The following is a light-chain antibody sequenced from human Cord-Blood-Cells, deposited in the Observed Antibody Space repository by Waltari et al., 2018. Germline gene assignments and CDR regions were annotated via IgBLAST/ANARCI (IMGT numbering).Light chain of an antibody. Sequence: EIVMPQSPPTLSVSPGEGATLSCRASQSVSSNLAWYQPKPGQAHRLINYGASHRATGIPARFSGSGAGTEFTLIISSLQYEDFAVYCCQQYNNWLTFGGGTKVEIK. V-gene: IGKV3-15*01. CDR3: QQYNNWLT. CDR2: GAS. CDR1: QSVSSN. J-gene: IGKJ4*01.